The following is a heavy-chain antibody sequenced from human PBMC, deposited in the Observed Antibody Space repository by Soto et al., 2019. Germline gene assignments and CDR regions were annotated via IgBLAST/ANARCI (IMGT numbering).Heavy chain of an antibody. CDR1: GFTFSTYA. V-gene: IGHV3-30-3*01. Sequence: QVQLVESGGGVVQPGRSLRLSCAASGFTFSTYAIHWVRQAPGKGLEWGGVISYGGSNQYYADSVKGRFIISGDNSKNTLYLQMNSLRAEDTAVYYCARQGDSSSIDPWGQGTLVTVSS. CDR2: ISYGGSNQ. D-gene: IGHD6-6*01. J-gene: IGHJ5*02. CDR3: ARQGDSSSIDP.